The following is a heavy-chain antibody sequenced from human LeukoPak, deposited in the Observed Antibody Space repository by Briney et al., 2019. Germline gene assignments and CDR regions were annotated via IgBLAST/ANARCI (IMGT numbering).Heavy chain of an antibody. CDR2: IYYSGST. Sequence: SETLSLTCTVSGGSISSSSYYWGWIRQPPGKGLEWIGSIYYSGSTYYNPSLKSRVTISVDTSKNQFSLKLSSVTAADTAVYYCASQLRFLEWEPEDYWGQGTLVTVSS. D-gene: IGHD3-3*01. CDR1: GGSISSSSYY. V-gene: IGHV4-39*01. CDR3: ASQLRFLEWEPEDY. J-gene: IGHJ4*02.